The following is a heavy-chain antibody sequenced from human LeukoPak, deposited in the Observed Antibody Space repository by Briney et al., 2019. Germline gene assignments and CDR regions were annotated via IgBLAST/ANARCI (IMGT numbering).Heavy chain of an antibody. CDR1: GGSISSSSYY. CDR3: ARHDMDVAGAGLDYFDY. Sequence: SETLSLTCTVSGGSISSSSYYWGWIRQPPGKGLEWIGSIYYSGSTYYNPSLKSRVTISVDTSKNQFSLKLSSVTAADTAMYYCARHDMDVAGAGLDYFDYWGQGTLVTVSS. J-gene: IGHJ4*02. V-gene: IGHV4-39*01. D-gene: IGHD1-26*01. CDR2: IYYSGST.